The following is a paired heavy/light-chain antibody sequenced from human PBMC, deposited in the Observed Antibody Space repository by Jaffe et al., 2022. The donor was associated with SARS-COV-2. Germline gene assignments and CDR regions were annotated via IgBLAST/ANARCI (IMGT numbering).Light chain of an antibody. CDR3: QSYDSSLSGFFV. Sequence: QSVLTQPPSVSGAPGQRVTISCTGSSSNIGADFDVHWYQQVPGTAPKFLISANTNRPSGVPDRFSASKSGTSASLAITGLLAEDEADYYCQSYDSSLSGFFVFGTGTKVTVL. V-gene: IGLV1-40*01. J-gene: IGLJ1*01. CDR1: SSNIGADFD. CDR2: ANT.
Heavy chain of an antibody. CDR1: GASITNYY. CDR3: ARGKCTSISCYYLDY. D-gene: IGHD2-2*01. Sequence: QVQLQESGPGLVKPSETLSLTCNVSGASITNYYWSWIRQPAGKGLEWIGRMYTSGNTNYNPSLKSRVSMSVDTSKNQFSLKLSSVTAADTAVYYCARGKCTSISCYYLDYWGQGTLVTVSS. J-gene: IGHJ4*02. CDR2: MYTSGNT. V-gene: IGHV4-4*07.